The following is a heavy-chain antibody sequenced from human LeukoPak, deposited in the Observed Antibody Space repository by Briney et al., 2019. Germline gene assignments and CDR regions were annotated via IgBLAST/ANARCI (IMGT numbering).Heavy chain of an antibody. CDR2: IIPIFGTA. D-gene: IGHD1-26*01. V-gene: IGHV1-69*05. Sequence: SVKVSCKASGGTFSSYAISWVRQAPGQGLEWMGGIIPIFGTANYAQKLQGRVTITTDESTSTAYMELSSLRSEDTAVYYCARDRPLVGAYDYWGQGTLVTVSS. J-gene: IGHJ4*02. CDR1: GGTFSSYA. CDR3: ARDRPLVGAYDY.